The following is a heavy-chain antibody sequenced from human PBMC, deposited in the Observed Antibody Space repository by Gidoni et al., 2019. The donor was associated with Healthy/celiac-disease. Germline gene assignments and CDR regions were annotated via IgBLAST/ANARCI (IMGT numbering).Heavy chain of an antibody. CDR3: AKDRRRITIFGVAKVDYMDV. V-gene: IGHV3-30*18. Sequence: QVQLVESGGGVVQPGRSLRLSCAASGFTFRLYGMHWVRQAPGKGLEWVAVISYDGSNKYYADSVKGRFTISRDNSKNTLYLKMNSLRAEDTAVYYCAKDRRRITIFGVAKVDYMDVWGKGTTVTVSS. D-gene: IGHD3-3*01. CDR1: GFTFRLYG. J-gene: IGHJ6*03. CDR2: ISYDGSNK.